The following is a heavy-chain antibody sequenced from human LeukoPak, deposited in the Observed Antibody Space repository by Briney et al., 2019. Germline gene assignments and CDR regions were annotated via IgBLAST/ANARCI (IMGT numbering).Heavy chain of an antibody. Sequence: SETLSLTCAVYGGSFRGYYWMWVRQSPGKGLEWIGEISHSGGSNYSPSLKSRVTISIDTSRSQFSLKLTSVTAADTAVYYCVVGQWEPKGTYWGQGTLVTISS. CDR2: ISHSGGS. V-gene: IGHV4-34*01. J-gene: IGHJ4*02. CDR3: VVGQWEPKGTY. D-gene: IGHD1-26*01. CDR1: GGSFRGYY.